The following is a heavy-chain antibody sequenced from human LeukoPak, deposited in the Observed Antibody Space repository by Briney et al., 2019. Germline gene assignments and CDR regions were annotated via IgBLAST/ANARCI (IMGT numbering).Heavy chain of an antibody. D-gene: IGHD2-15*01. CDR3: ARAPVTSCRGAFCYPFDI. CDR2: TSSSDAGT. Sequence: GRSLRLSCAASGFALSSYAMSWVRQAPGKGLEWVSATSSSDAGTYHAESVRGRFTISRDNSKNTLYLQMNSLRADDAAVYHCARAPVTSCRGAFCYPFDIWGQGTLVTVSS. J-gene: IGHJ4*02. V-gene: IGHV3-23*01. CDR1: GFALSSYA.